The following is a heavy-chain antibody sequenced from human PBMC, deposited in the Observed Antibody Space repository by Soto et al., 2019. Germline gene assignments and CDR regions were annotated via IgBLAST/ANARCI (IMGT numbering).Heavy chain of an antibody. CDR1: RGSIFSSY. CDR2: VYYSGSN. J-gene: IGHJ5*02. CDR3: ARVPAASSWLDP. V-gene: IGHV4-59*01. Sequence: SETLSLTCTVSRGSIFSSYWPWIRQPPVKGLELIGNVYYSGSNNYNPPLKSRITISVDTSKNQFSLKLSSVTAADTAVDYCARVPAASSWLDPWGQGTLVTVS. D-gene: IGHD2-15*01.